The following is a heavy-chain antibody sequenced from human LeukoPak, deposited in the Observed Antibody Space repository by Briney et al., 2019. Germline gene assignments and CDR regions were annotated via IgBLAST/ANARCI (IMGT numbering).Heavy chain of an antibody. CDR3: AGPYYYDSSGYPPWGA. Sequence: ASVKVSCKASGYTFTGYYMHWVRQAPGQGLEWMGWINPNSGGTNYAQKFQGRVTMTRDTSISTAYMELSRLRSDDTAVYYCAGPYYYDSSGYPPWGAWGQGTLVSVSS. CDR2: INPNSGGT. CDR1: GYTFTGYY. J-gene: IGHJ5*02. V-gene: IGHV1-2*02. D-gene: IGHD3-22*01.